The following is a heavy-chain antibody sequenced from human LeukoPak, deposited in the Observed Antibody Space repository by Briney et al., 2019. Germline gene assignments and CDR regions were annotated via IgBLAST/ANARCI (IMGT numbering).Heavy chain of an antibody. CDR3: ARGDFWSDTNPPSFDY. J-gene: IGHJ4*02. CDR2: ISAYNGNT. D-gene: IGHD3-3*01. V-gene: IGHV1-18*01. CDR1: GYTFTSYG. Sequence: GASVKLSCKASGYTFTSYGISWVRQAPGQGLEWMGWISAYNGNTNYAQTLQGRVTMTTDTSTSTAYMELRSLRSEDTAVYYCARGDFWSDTNPPSFDYWGQGTLVTVSS.